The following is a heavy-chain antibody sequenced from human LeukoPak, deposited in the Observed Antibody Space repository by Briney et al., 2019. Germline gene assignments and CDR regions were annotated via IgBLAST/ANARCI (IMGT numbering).Heavy chain of an antibody. CDR3: ARSGSGYLRYYFDY. CDR1: GGSISSSSYY. J-gene: IGHJ4*02. V-gene: IGHV4-39*07. Sequence: SETLSLTCTVSGGSISSSSYYWGWIRQPPGKGLEWIGSMYSSGSTYYNPSLKSRVTVSVDTSKNQFSLKLSSVTAADTAVYYCARSGSGYLRYYFDYWGQGTLVTVSS. CDR2: MYSSGST. D-gene: IGHD5-12*01.